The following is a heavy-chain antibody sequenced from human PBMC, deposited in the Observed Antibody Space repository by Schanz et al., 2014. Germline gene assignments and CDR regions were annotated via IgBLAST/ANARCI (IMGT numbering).Heavy chain of an antibody. Sequence: RISCAASGFTFSDYSMNWFRQAPGKGPEGVSYIRSSSTPIYYADSVKGRFTISRDNAKMSLYLQKNSLRAEDPTVYHRDSSGRYSSDARRGQATRVNVYS. CDR2: IRSSSTPI. J-gene: IGHJ4*02. V-gene: IGHV3-48*01. CDR1: GFTFSDYS. D-gene: IGHD3-10*01. CDR3: DSSGRYSSDAR.